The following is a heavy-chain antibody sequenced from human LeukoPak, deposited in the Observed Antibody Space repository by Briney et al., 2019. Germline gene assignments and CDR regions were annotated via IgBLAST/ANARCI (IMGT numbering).Heavy chain of an antibody. V-gene: IGHV3-23*01. J-gene: IGHJ4*02. CDR1: GFTFSSYW. D-gene: IGHD1-26*01. CDR2: ISGSGGST. Sequence: GGSLRLSCAASGFTFSSYWMSWVRQAPGKGLEWVSAISGSGGSTYYADSVKGRFTISRDNSKNTLYLQMNSLRAEDTAVYYCVKVTQGYSGSLPLDYWGQGTLVTVSS. CDR3: VKVTQGYSGSLPLDY.